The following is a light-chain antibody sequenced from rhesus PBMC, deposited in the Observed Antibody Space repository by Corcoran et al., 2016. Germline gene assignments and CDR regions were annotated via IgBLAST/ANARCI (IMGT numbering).Light chain of an antibody. J-gene: IGKJ4*01. CDR3: QQYSDWPLT. CDR2: DAS. Sequence: EIVLTQSPATLSLSPGERATLSCRASHSASASLAWYQQKPGQAPRLLIYDASSRATGIPDRFSGRGSGTDFTLPISSLEPDDVGIYYCQQYSDWPLTFGGGTKVEFK. CDR1: HSASAS. V-gene: IGKV3-42*02.